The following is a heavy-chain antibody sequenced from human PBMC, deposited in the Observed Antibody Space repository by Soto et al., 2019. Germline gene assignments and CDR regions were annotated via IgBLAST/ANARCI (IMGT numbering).Heavy chain of an antibody. CDR2: IYHTEST. Sequence: QVLLQESGPGLVKPSGTLSLTCSLSGDSISSSFWWSWVRQPPGKGLEWIGEIYHTESTVYNPSLKSRVTISVDKSKTQFSLNLDSVTAADTAVYYCARYDFGTFDYWGRGILVTVSS. J-gene: IGHJ4*02. CDR3: ARYDFGTFDY. D-gene: IGHD4-17*01. V-gene: IGHV4-4*02. CDR1: GDSISSSFW.